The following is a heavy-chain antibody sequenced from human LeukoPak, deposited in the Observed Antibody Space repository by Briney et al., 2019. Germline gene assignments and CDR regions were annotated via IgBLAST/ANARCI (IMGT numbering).Heavy chain of an antibody. CDR2: INPNSGGT. CDR3: ARGIRHYYGSGSYYNVAYYYYMDV. CDR1: GYTFTAYY. J-gene: IGHJ6*03. Sequence: ASVKVSCKASGYTFTAYYIHWVRQAPGQGLEWMGWINPNSGGTSFALKFQGRVTLTSDASITTAYMELTSLRSDDTAVYYCARGIRHYYGSGSYYNVAYYYYMDVWGKGTTVTVSS. V-gene: IGHV1-2*02. D-gene: IGHD3-10*01.